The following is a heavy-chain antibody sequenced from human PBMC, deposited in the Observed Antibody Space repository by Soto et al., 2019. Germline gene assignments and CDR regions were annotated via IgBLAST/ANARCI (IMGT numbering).Heavy chain of an antibody. CDR1: GDSISAYS. CDR2: IHYNGNT. V-gene: IGHV4-59*01. D-gene: IGHD5-12*01. CDR3: AREGNLGRWLQPLDF. Sequence: QVQLQVSAPGLVKPSETLSLTCIVSGDSISAYSWSWVRQPPGKGLEWIGNIHYNGNTKYNTSLKSRVTMSVDTSKNQFSLKLISVTAADTAKYFCAREGNLGRWLQPLDFWGQGTLVTVSS. J-gene: IGHJ4*02.